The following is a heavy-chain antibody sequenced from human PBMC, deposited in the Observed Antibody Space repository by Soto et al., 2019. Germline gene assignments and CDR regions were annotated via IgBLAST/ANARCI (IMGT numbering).Heavy chain of an antibody. D-gene: IGHD3-16*01. Sequence: SDTLTLTCNLSVVSISNYYWTWVRHSPEKGLEWIGYMYYNGNINYNPSLKSRVTISIDTSKNQFYLTLKSVTAADTAVYYCASGGNWFDPWGQGVLGTVSS. V-gene: IGHV4-59*01. CDR1: VVSISNYY. J-gene: IGHJ5*02. CDR3: ASGGNWFDP. CDR2: MYYNGNI.